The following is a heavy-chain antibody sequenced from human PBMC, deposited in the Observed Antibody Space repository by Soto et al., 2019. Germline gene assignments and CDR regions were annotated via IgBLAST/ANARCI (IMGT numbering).Heavy chain of an antibody. J-gene: IGHJ6*02. Sequence: SVKVSCKASGGPFSSYTISWVRQAPGQGLEWMGGIIPIFGTANYAQKFQGRVRITADESTITAYMELSSLRSEDTAVYYCARGDLVVVPAAIHYFYYYGMYVWGQGTTGTVSS. CDR1: GGPFSSYT. CDR3: ARGDLVVVPAAIHYFYYYGMYV. CDR2: IIPIFGTA. D-gene: IGHD2-2*01. V-gene: IGHV1-69*13.